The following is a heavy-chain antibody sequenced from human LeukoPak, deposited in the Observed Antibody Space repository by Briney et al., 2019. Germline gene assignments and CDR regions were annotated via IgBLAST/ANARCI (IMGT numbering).Heavy chain of an antibody. Sequence: PSETLSLTCTVSGGSISSYYWSWIRQPPGKGLECIGYIYYSENTNFNPSLKSRVTISIGTSKNQFSLKMSSVTAADTAVYYCARVTDYYGSGVDPFDIWGQGTMVTVSS. CDR3: ARVTDYYGSGVDPFDI. V-gene: IGHV4-59*01. D-gene: IGHD3-10*01. CDR1: GGSISSYY. J-gene: IGHJ3*02. CDR2: IYYSENT.